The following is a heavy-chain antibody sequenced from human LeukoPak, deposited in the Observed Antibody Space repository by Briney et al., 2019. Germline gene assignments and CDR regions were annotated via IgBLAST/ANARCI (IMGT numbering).Heavy chain of an antibody. Sequence: GGSLRLSCTASGLTFSTSGFNWVRQAPGKGLEWVASIGPTGSDRYHADSIKGRFTISRDDANNFLYLQMNSLRAEDTAVYYCATETNGRHYDYWGQGTLVTVSS. CDR2: IGPTGSDR. V-gene: IGHV3-21*06. CDR1: GLTFSTSG. D-gene: IGHD1-14*01. CDR3: ATETNGRHYDY. J-gene: IGHJ4*02.